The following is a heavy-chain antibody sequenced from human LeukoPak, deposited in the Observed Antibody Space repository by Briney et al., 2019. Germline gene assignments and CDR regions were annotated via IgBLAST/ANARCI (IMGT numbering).Heavy chain of an antibody. D-gene: IGHD3-10*01. V-gene: IGHV1-18*01. CDR2: ISAYNGNT. CDR3: ATRVRGVTAYDY. Sequence: ASVNVSCKASVYTFTSYGISWVRQAPGQGLEWMGWISAYNGNTNYAQKLQGRVTMTTDTSTSTAYMELRSLRSDDTAVYYCATRVRGVTAYDYWGQGTLVTVSS. J-gene: IGHJ4*02. CDR1: VYTFTSYG.